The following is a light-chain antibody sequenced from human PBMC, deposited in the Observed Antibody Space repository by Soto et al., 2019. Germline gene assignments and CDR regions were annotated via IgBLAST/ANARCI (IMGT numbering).Light chain of an antibody. CDR1: QTISSW. CDR3: QHCNSFPIT. Sequence: DIQMYQSPSTLSGSVGDRVTITCRASQTISSWLAWYQQKPGKAPKLLIYDASQLETGVPSRFSGSGSGTDFTFTINSLQPEDIGTYYCQHCNSFPITCGQGTRLEIK. V-gene: IGKV1-5*01. J-gene: IGKJ5*01. CDR2: DAS.